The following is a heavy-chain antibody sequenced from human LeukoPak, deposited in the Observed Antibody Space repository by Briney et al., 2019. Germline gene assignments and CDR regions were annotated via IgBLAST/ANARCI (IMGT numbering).Heavy chain of an antibody. CDR3: AKDPPRITPGFDP. V-gene: IGHV3-23*01. J-gene: IGHJ5*02. D-gene: IGHD3-10*01. CDR2: IIGSGGST. CDR1: GFTFNNYV. Sequence: GGSLRLSCAASGFTFNNYVMSWVRQAPGKGLEWVSAIIGSGGSTYYADSVKGRFTISRDNSKNTLYLQMNSLRAEDTAVYYCAKDPPRITPGFDPWGQGTLVTVSS.